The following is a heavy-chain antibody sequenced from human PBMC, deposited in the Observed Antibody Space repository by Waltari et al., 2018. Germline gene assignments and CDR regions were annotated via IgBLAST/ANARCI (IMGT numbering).Heavy chain of an antibody. Sequence: QVQLQESGPGLVKPSETLSLTCAVSGYSISSGYYWGWIRQPPGKGLAWIGSIYHSGSTYSNPALKSRVTISVDTSKNQFSLKLSSVTAADTAVYYCARRLYYDYIWGSYSGGYWGQGTLVTVSS. V-gene: IGHV4-38-2*01. CDR2: IYHSGST. J-gene: IGHJ4*02. CDR3: ARRLYYDYIWGSYSGGY. D-gene: IGHD3-16*01. CDR1: GYSISSGYY.